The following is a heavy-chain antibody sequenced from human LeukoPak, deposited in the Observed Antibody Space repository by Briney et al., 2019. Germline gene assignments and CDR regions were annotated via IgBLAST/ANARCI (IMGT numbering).Heavy chain of an antibody. CDR1: GSTFTSYD. J-gene: IGHJ4*02. V-gene: IGHV1-8*03. CDR3: ASPIAVTTAFDY. Sequence: ASVKVSCKAAGSTFTSYDINWVRPATGHGLEWMGWMNPNSGNTGYAQKFQGRVTITRNTSISTAYMELSSLRSEDTAVYYCASPIAVTTAFDYWGQGTLVTVSS. CDR2: MNPNSGNT. D-gene: IGHD4-17*01.